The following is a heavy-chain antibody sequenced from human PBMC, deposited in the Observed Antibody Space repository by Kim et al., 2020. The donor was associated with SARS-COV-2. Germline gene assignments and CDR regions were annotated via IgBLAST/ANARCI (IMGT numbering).Heavy chain of an antibody. V-gene: IGHV3-74*01. Sequence: DGSNRNHADSVKGRFTISRDNAKNTLSLQMNSLRVEDTAVYYCVRADGACGQGTLVTVSS. CDR3: VRADGA. CDR2: DGSNR. J-gene: IGHJ5*02.